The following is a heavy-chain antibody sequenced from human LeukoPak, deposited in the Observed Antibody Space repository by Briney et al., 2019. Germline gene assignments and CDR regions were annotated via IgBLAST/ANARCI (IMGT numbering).Heavy chain of an antibody. J-gene: IGHJ4*02. CDR2: ISNSGSTI. V-gene: IGHV3-48*03. D-gene: IGHD6-6*01. CDR1: GFTFSSYE. Sequence: GGSLRLSCAASGFTFSSYEMNWVRQAPGKGLEWVSYISNSGSTIYYADSVKGRFITSRDNAKNSLYLQMNSLKTEDTAVYYCTRVRQLVGFDYWGQGTLVTVSS. CDR3: TRVRQLVGFDY.